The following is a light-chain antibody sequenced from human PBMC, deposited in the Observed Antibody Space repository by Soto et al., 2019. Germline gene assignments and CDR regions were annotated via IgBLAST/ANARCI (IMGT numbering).Light chain of an antibody. CDR1: SSDVGGYNY. Sequence: QSVLTQPASVSGSPGQSITISCTGTSSDVGGYNYVSWYQQHPGKAPKLMIYDVSNRPSGVSNRFSGSKSGNTASLTISGLQAEDEGDYYCSSYTSSSTPCVFGGGTKLTVL. CDR3: SSYTSSSTPCV. J-gene: IGLJ2*01. CDR2: DVS. V-gene: IGLV2-14*01.